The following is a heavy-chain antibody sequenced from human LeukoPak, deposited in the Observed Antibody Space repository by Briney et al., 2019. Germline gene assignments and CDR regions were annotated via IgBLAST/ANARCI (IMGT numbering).Heavy chain of an antibody. CDR1: GYSISSGYY. CDR2: IYHSGST. CDR3: ARDTEYYYDSSGYYFDY. V-gene: IGHV4-38-2*02. Sequence: SETLSLTCTVSGYSISSGYYWGWIRQPPGKGLEWIGSIYHSGSTYYNPSLKSRVSISVDTSKNQFSLKLSSVTAADTAVYYCARDTEYYYDSSGYYFDYWGQGTLVTVSS. J-gene: IGHJ4*02. D-gene: IGHD3-22*01.